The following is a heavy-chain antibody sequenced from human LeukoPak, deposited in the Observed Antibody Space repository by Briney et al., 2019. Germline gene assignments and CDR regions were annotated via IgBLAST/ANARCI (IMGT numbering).Heavy chain of an antibody. CDR2: MSSGGST. CDR3: ASERPATENWFFDL. J-gene: IGHJ2*01. V-gene: IGHV4-39*07. CDR1: GVSIRSGDYY. D-gene: IGHD1-26*01. Sequence: SETLSLTCSVSGVSIRSGDYYWGWIRQSPGKGLEWIGSMSSGGSTFYNPSLKSRVTIPVDTSNDQFSLNLSSVTAADTAVYYCASERPATENWFFDLWGRGTLVTVSS.